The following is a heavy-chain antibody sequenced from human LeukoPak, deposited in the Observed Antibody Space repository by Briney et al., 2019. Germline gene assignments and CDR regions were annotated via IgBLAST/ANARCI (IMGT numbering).Heavy chain of an antibody. CDR2: INPNSGGT. CDR3: ARAIFGVVIRDYYYGMDV. V-gene: IGHV1-2*06. D-gene: IGHD3-3*01. CDR1: GYTFTGYY. J-gene: IGHJ6*02. Sequence: VASVKVSCKASGYTFTGYYMHWVRQAPGQGLEWMGRINPNSGGTNYAQNLQGRVTMTTDTSTSTAYLELRSLRSDDTAVYYCARAIFGVVIRDYYYGMDVWGQGTTVTVSS.